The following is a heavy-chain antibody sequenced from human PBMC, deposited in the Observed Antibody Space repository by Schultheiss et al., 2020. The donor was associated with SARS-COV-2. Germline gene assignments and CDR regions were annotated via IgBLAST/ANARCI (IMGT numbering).Heavy chain of an antibody. J-gene: IGHJ4*02. D-gene: IGHD6-13*01. CDR2: ISGSSSTI. CDR3: AKASIAAAGLFDY. Sequence: GGSLRLSCAASGFTIRTYSMNWVRQAPGKGLEWVSYISGSSSTIYYADSVKGRFTISRDNAKNSLYLQMNSLRAEDTAVYYCAKASIAAAGLFDYWGQGTLVTVSS. CDR1: GFTIRTYS. V-gene: IGHV3-48*01.